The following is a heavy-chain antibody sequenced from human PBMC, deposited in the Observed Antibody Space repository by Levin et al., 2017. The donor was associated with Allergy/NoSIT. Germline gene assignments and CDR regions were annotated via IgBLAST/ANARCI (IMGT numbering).Heavy chain of an antibody. V-gene: IGHV3-7*01. CDR3: AMGYCSGGSCPIDY. J-gene: IGHJ4*02. CDR1: GFTFSSYW. Sequence: QPGGSLRLSCAASGFTFSSYWMSWVRQAPGKGLEWVANIKQDGSEKYYVDSVKGRFTISRDNAKNSLYLQMNSLRAEDTAVYYCAMGYCSGGSCPIDYWGQGTLVTVSS. CDR2: IKQDGSEK. D-gene: IGHD2-15*01.